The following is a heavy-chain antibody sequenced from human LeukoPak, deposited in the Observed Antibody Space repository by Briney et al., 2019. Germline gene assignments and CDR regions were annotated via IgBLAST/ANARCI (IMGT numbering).Heavy chain of an antibody. CDR3: ARDLYLRGNWFDP. CDR1: VFTFSDYY. CDR2: ISSSGSTI. J-gene: IGHJ5*02. D-gene: IGHD4-17*01. V-gene: IGHV3-11*01. Sequence: PGGSLRLSRAASVFTFSDYYMSWIRQAPGNGQEWVSYISSSGSTIYYADSVKGRFTISRDNAKNSLYLQMNSLRAEDTAVYYCARDLYLRGNWFDPWGQGTLVTVSS.